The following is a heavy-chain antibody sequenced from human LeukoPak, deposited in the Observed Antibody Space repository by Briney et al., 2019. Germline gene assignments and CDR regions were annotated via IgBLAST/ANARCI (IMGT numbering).Heavy chain of an antibody. CDR1: GGSISSSRYY. J-gene: IGHJ5*02. V-gene: IGHV4-39*07. D-gene: IGHD6-13*01. CDR2: IYYSGST. CDR3: ARDPRSATTPAGTSWFDP. Sequence: SETLSLTCTVSGGSISSSRYYWGWIRQPPGKGLEWIGCIYYSGSTYYNPSLKSRVTISVDTSKNQFSLKLSSVTAADTAVYYCARDPRSATTPAGTSWFDPWGQGTLVTVSS.